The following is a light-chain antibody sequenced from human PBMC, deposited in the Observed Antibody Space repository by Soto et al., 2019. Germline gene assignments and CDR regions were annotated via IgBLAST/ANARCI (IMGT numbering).Light chain of an antibody. V-gene: IGLV2-14*01. CDR1: SSDVGGYNY. Sequence: QSALTQPASVSGSPGQSISISCTGSSSDVGGYNYVSWYQQHPGKAPKLMIYDVSNRPSGVSNRFSGSKSGNKASLTISGLQAEDEADYYCSSYRVDSTVVFGGGTKLTVL. CDR3: SSYRVDSTVV. J-gene: IGLJ2*01. CDR2: DVS.